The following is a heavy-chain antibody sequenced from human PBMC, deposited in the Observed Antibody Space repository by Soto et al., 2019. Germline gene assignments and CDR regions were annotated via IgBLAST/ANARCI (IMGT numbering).Heavy chain of an antibody. J-gene: IGHJ4*02. V-gene: IGHV3-23*01. CDR3: ARRGPGTYFDY. CDR1: GFTFSSYA. CDR2: ISGSGDST. D-gene: IGHD6-13*01. Sequence: EVQLLDSGGGLVQPGGSLRLSCAASGFTFSSYAMNWVRQAPGKGLEWVSVISGSGDSTYYADSVKGRFTISRDNSNNTLYLQMNSLRAEDTAVDYCARRGPGTYFDYWGQGTLVTVSS.